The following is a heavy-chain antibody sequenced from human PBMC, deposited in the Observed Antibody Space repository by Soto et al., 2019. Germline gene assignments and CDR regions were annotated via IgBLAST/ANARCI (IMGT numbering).Heavy chain of an antibody. Sequence: QVQLQESGPGLVKPSQTLSLTCSVSGASTVSHYHWTWIRQPPGKVLEWMGYIFNSGTTFYNPSLTSRLSISMDTSGNHFALELRSVTAADTAVYYCALALGPTTGLDYLGQGTLVTVSS. CDR1: GASTVSHYH. CDR2: IFNSGTT. V-gene: IGHV4-31*02. D-gene: IGHD1-26*01. CDR3: ALALGPTTGLDY. J-gene: IGHJ4*02.